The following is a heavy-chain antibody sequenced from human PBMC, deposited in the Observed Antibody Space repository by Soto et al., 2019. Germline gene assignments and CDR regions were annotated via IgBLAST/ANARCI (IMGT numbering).Heavy chain of an antibody. J-gene: IGHJ6*02. D-gene: IGHD3-9*01. CDR2: IIPIFGTA. CDR1: GGTFSSYA. V-gene: IGHV1-69*13. CDR3: AREQPPHYDILTGYYFSGLEDYYGMDV. Sequence: VASVKVSCKASGGTFSSYAISWVRQAPGQGLEWMGGIIPIFGTANYAQKFQGRVTITADESTSTAYMELSSLRSEDTAVYYCAREQPPHYDILTGYYFSGLEDYYGMDVWGQGTTVTVSS.